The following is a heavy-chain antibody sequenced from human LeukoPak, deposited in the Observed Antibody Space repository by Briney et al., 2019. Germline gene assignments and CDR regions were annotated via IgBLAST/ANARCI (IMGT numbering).Heavy chain of an antibody. CDR2: ISGSGGST. V-gene: IGHV3-23*01. Sequence: GGSLRLSCAASGFTFSSYAMSWVRQAPGKGLEWVSAISGSGGSTYYADSVKGRFTISRDNSKNPLYLQMNSLRAEDPAVYYCAKGHYDSSGYYTYYFDYWGQGTLVTVSS. CDR1: GFTFSSYA. J-gene: IGHJ4*02. CDR3: AKGHYDSSGYYTYYFDY. D-gene: IGHD3-22*01.